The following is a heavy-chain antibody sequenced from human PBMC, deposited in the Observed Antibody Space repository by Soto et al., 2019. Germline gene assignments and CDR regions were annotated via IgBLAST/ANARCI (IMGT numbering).Heavy chain of an antibody. CDR2: IKSKIDGGTA. J-gene: IGHJ4*02. CDR1: GFNLSPPW. Sequence: EVLLVESGGGLGKPGGSLRLSCAASGFNLSPPWMTWVRQAAGKGLEWVGHIKSKIDGGTADYAAPVNARFPISSDDSKNMGYLQMNSLKTEDTAVYYCTTGIYYDLLTGHHNVAYWGQGTLVTVSA. V-gene: IGHV3-15*01. D-gene: IGHD3-9*01. CDR3: TTGIYYDLLTGHHNVAY.